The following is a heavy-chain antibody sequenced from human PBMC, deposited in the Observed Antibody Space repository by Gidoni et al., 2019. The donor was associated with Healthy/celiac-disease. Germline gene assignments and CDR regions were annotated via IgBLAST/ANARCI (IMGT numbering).Heavy chain of an antibody. CDR1: GDSISSYY. CDR2: IYYSGST. CDR3: ARLGDSSGYPYGMDV. J-gene: IGHJ6*02. D-gene: IGHD3-22*01. V-gene: IGHV4-59*08. Sequence: FGDSISSYYWSWIRQPPGKGLEWIGYIYYSGSTNYNPSLKSRVTISVDTSKNQFSLKLSSVTAADTAVYYCARLGDSSGYPYGMDVWGQGTTVTVSS.